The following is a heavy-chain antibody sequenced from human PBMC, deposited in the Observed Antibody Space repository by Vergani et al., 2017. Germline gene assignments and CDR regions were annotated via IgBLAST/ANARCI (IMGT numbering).Heavy chain of an antibody. Sequence: QVQLVQSGAEVKKPGSSVKVSCKASGYTFTSYAMHWVRQAPGQRLEWMGWINAGNGNTKYSQKFQGRVTITRDTSASTAYMELSSLRSEDTAVYYCARVGGIAARPGFDYWGQGTLVTVSS. V-gene: IGHV1-3*01. CDR2: INAGNGNT. CDR1: GYTFTSYA. D-gene: IGHD6-6*01. J-gene: IGHJ4*02. CDR3: ARVGGIAARPGFDY.